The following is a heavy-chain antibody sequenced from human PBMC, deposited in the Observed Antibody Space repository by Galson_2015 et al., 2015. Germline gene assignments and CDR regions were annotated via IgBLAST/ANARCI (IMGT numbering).Heavy chain of an antibody. CDR2: IYYSGST. V-gene: IGHV4-31*03. CDR1: GGSISSGGYY. J-gene: IGHJ5*02. D-gene: IGHD6-13*01. Sequence: TLSLTCTVSGGSISSGGYYWSWVRQHPGKGLERIGYIYYSGSTYYNPSLKSRVTISVDTSKNQFSLKLSSVTAADTAVYYCARGSIAAANCWFDPWGQGTLVTVSS. CDR3: ARGSIAAANCWFDP.